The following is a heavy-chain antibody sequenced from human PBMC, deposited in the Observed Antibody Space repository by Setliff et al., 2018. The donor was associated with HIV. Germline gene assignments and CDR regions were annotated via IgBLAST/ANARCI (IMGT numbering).Heavy chain of an antibody. D-gene: IGHD4-17*01. CDR1: GYTFTSYG. J-gene: IGHJ3*01. CDR3: ARCQASNAYGVSF. Sequence: ASVKVSCQASGYTFTSYGISWGRQAPGQGLEWMGWISAYNGNTRYAQRFQGRVSITRDTSTSTVYMELSSLRSEDTAVYYCARCQASNAYGVSFWGQGTMVTVSS. CDR2: ISAYNGNT. V-gene: IGHV1-18*01.